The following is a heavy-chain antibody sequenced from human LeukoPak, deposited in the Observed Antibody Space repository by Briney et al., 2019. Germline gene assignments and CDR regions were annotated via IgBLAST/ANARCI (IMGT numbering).Heavy chain of an antibody. CDR2: ISGSGGST. CDR1: GFTFSSYA. V-gene: IGHV3-23*01. J-gene: IGHJ4*02. D-gene: IGHD5-18*01. Sequence: PGGSLRLSCAASGFTFSSYAMSWVRQAPGKGLEWVSAISGSGGSTYYADSVKGRFTISGDNAKNSLYLQMNSLRAEDTAFYHCVRDRSYGAFDYWGQGTLVTVSS. CDR3: VRDRSYGAFDY.